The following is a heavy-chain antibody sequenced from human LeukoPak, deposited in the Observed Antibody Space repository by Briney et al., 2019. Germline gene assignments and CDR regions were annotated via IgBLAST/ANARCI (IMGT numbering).Heavy chain of an antibody. D-gene: IGHD3-10*01. CDR2: IYTSGST. V-gene: IGHV4-59*10. J-gene: IGHJ3*02. CDR1: GGSISSYY. CDR3: ARATVVRGVDDAFDI. Sequence: SETLSLTCAVYGGSISSYYWSWIRQPAGKGLEWIGRIYTSGSTNYNPSLKSRVTMSVDTSKNQFSLKLSSVTAADTAVYYCARATVVRGVDDAFDIWGQGTMVTVSS.